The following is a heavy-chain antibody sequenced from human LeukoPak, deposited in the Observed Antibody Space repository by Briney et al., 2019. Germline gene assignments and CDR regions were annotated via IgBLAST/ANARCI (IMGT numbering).Heavy chain of an antibody. CDR3: AKSGNAITMVRGVKVGLDY. Sequence: QSGTSLRLSCAASGFTFSRYAMSWVRQAPGKGLEWVSAISGSGGSTYYADSVKGRFTISRDNSKNTLYLQMNSLRAEDTAVYYCAKSGNAITMVRGVKVGLDYWGQGTLVTVSS. J-gene: IGHJ4*02. CDR2: ISGSGGST. V-gene: IGHV3-23*01. CDR1: GFTFSRYA. D-gene: IGHD3-10*01.